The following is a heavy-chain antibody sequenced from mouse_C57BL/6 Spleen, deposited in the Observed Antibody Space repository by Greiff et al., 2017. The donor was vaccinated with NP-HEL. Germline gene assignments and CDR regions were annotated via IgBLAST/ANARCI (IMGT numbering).Heavy chain of an antibody. CDR1: GYSFTSYY. D-gene: IGHD2-3*01. V-gene: IGHV1-66*01. CDR3: ARRDDGYYLYFDY. CDR2: IYPGSGNT. Sequence: VQLQQSGPELVKPGASVKISCKASGYSFTSYYIHWVKQRPGQGLEWIGWIYPGSGNTKYNEKFKGKATLTADTSSSTAYMQLSILTSEDSAVYYCARRDDGYYLYFDYWGQGTTLTVSS. J-gene: IGHJ2*01.